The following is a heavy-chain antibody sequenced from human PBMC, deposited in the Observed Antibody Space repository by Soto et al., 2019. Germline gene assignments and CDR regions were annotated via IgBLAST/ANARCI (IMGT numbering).Heavy chain of an antibody. CDR1: GFTFSGHT. V-gene: IGHV3-21*01. Sequence: EVQLVESGGGLVKPGGSLRLSCAASGFTFSGHTINWVRQAPGKGLAWVSSVSSSSSYIYYADSVKGRFPVSRDNAEKALYLQMNSLRAEDTAIYYCARCMGVDGSGYAFFDSWGQGTLVTVSS. CDR2: VSSSSSYI. D-gene: IGHD3-10*01. J-gene: IGHJ4*02. CDR3: ARCMGVDGSGYAFFDS.